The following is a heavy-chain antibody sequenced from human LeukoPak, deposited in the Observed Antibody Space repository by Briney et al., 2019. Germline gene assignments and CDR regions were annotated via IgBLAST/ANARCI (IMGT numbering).Heavy chain of an antibody. D-gene: IGHD1-26*01. J-gene: IGHJ4*02. CDR2: IYSGGST. CDR3: AKDRARGGATNFDY. Sequence: GGSLRLSCAVSGFTFSNAWLSWVRQAPGKGLEWVSVIYSGGSTYYADSVKGRFTISRDNSKNTLYLQMNSLRAEDTAVYYCAKDRARGGATNFDYWGQGTLVTVSS. V-gene: IGHV3-53*01. CDR1: GFTFSNAW.